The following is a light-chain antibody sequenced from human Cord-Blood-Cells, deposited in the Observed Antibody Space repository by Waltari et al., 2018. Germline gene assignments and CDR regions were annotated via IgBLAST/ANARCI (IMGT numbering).Light chain of an antibody. Sequence: QSALTQPRSVSGSPGQSVTISCTGTSSDVGGYNYVSWYQQHPGKAPKLMIYDVSKRASGGPYRFSGPQAGHTGSLNIFGAQAEGGADYYCCSYAGSYTWVFGGGTKLTVL. CDR1: SSDVGGYNY. CDR2: DVS. V-gene: IGLV2-11*01. CDR3: CSYAGSYTWV. J-gene: IGLJ3*02.